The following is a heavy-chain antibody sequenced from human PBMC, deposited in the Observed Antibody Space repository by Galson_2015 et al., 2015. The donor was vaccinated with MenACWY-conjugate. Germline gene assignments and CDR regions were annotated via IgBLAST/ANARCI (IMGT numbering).Heavy chain of an antibody. V-gene: IGHV3-23*01. CDR1: GFIFSSYA. CDR2: ISGSGEST. CDR3: AKDHNHGSGSSLLDMDV. Sequence: SLRLSCAASGFIFSSYAMSWVRQASGKGLEWVSTISGSGESTYYADSVKGRSTISRDHSKNTLYLHVDNLRAEDTAVYYCAKDHNHGSGSSLLDMDVWGQGTTVTVSS. J-gene: IGHJ6*02. D-gene: IGHD3-10*01.